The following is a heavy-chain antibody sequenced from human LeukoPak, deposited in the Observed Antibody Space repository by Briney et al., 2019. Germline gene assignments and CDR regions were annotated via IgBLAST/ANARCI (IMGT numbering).Heavy chain of an antibody. CDR1: GGSINSCH. J-gene: IGHJ6*03. CDR3: ARGWCSGGSCYSSFAFRNYYYYYMDV. CDR2: IYYSGST. V-gene: IGHV4-59*12. Sequence: SETLSLTCTVSGGSINSCHWSWIRQPPGKGLEWIGYIYYSGSTNYNPSLKSRPTISVDTSKNQFSLKLSSVTAADTAVYYCARGWCSGGSCYSSFAFRNYYYYYMDVWGKGTTVTVSS. D-gene: IGHD2-15*01.